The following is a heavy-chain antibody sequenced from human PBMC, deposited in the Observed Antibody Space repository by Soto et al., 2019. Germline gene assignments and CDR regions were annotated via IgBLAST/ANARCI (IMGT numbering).Heavy chain of an antibody. V-gene: IGHV1-69*02. CDR2: IIPILNMP. CDR1: GRSFSSYT. CDR3: PSQEATGRNDNVFAP. Sequence: SVKVSCKASGRSFSSYTISWVRQAPGQGLEWMGRIIPILNMPDYAQKFQGRVTITADKSTSTVYMELSSLNPEDTAVYYCPSQEATGRNDNVFAPWGDGAGVT. J-gene: IGHJ5*02. D-gene: IGHD3-10*01.